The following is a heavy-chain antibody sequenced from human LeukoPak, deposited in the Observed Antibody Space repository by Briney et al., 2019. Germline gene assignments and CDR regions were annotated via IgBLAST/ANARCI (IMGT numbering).Heavy chain of an antibody. CDR3: ARSLGVTGYCSSTSCYIDY. D-gene: IGHD2-2*02. V-gene: IGHV3-23*01. CDR2: ISGSGGST. CDR1: GFTFSSFA. Sequence: GGSLRLSCAASGFTFSSFAMSWVRQAPGKGLEWVSAISGSGGSTHYADSVKGRFTISRDNSKNTLYLQLNSLRAEDTAVYYCARSLGVTGYCSSTSCYIDYWGQGTLVTVSS. J-gene: IGHJ4*02.